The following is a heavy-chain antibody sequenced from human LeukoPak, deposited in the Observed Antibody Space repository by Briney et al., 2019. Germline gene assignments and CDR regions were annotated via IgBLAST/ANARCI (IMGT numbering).Heavy chain of an antibody. J-gene: IGHJ5*02. D-gene: IGHD2-2*01. CDR2: ISGSGGST. CDR1: GFTFSSFG. V-gene: IGHV3-23*01. CDR3: AKDVIARYCSSTSCSNWFDP. Sequence: GGTLRLSCAASGFTFSSFGMNWVRQAPGKGLEWVSAISGSGGSTYYADSVKGRFTISRDNSKNSLYLQMNSLRAEDTALYYCAKDVIARYCSSTSCSNWFDPWGQGTLVTVSS.